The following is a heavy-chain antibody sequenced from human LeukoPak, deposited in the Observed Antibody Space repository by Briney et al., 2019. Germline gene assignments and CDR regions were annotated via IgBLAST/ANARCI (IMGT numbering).Heavy chain of an antibody. CDR3: ARGAGKGLAAAGGVDY. CDR1: GGTFSSYA. J-gene: IGHJ4*02. V-gene: IGHV1-69*04. CDR2: IIPIFRP. D-gene: IGHD6-13*01. Sequence: ASVKVSCKASGGTFSSYAINWVRQAPGQGLEWMGSIIPIFRPNYAQKFQGRVTITADKSTSTAYMELSSLRSEDMAVYYCARGAGKGLAAAGGVDYWGQGTLVTVSS.